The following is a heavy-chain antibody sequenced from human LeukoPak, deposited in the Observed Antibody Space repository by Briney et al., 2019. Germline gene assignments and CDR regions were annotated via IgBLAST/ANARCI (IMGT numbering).Heavy chain of an antibody. CDR2: INAGNGNT. J-gene: IGHJ4*02. CDR1: GGTFSSYA. V-gene: IGHV1-3*01. Sequence: ASVKVSCKASGGTFSSYAISWVRQAPGQRLEWMGWINAGNGNTKYSQKFQGRVTITRDTSASTAYMELSSLRSEDTAVYYCARSPSWNWGQGTLVTVSS. CDR3: ARSPSWN. D-gene: IGHD1-1*01.